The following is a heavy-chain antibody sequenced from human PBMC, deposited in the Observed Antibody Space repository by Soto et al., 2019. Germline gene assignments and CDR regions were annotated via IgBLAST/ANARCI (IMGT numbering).Heavy chain of an antibody. Sequence: EVQLLESGGGLVQPGGSLRLSCAASGFTFSTYAMCWVRQAPGRGLEWVSAISGSGANIYYTDSEKCRFTISRDNSLDTLFLQMRHLRTEDTAVYYCAHPRGYGVFDAYDIWGQGTMVTVS. D-gene: IGHD4-17*01. J-gene: IGHJ3*02. CDR1: GFTFSTYA. CDR2: ISGSGANI. V-gene: IGHV3-23*01. CDR3: AHPRGYGVFDAYDI.